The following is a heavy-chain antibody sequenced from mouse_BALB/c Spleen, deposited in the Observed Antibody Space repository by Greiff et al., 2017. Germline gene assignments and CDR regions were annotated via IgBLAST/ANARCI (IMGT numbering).Heavy chain of an antibody. CDR3: ARDYGMDY. Sequence: QVQLQQSGPELVKPGASVRISCKASGYTFTSYYIHWVKQRPGQGLEWIGWIYPGNVNTKYNEKFKGKATLTADKSSSTAYMQLSSLTSEDSAVYCCARDYGMDYWGQGTSVTVSS. V-gene: IGHV1S56*01. CDR1: GYTFTSYY. J-gene: IGHJ4*01. CDR2: IYPGNVNT.